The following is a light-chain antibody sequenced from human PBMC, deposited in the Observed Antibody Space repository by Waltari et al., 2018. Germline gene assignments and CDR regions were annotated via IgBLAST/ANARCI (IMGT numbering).Light chain of an antibody. Sequence: PLSCRASQSIRNNLAWYQQKPGQAPRLLIHSTSIWAPGIPTRFNGSGSGTEFTLSISSLQSEDFALYYCHHYNNWGTFGQGTKVEFK. CDR3: HHYNNWGT. CDR1: QSIRNN. CDR2: STS. V-gene: IGKV3-15*01. J-gene: IGKJ1*01.